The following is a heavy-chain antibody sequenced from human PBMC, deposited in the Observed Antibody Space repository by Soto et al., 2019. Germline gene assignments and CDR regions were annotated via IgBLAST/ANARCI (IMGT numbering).Heavy chain of an antibody. Sequence: PGGSLRLSCAASGFTFSSYGMHWVRQAPGKGLEWVAVIWYDGSNKYYADSVKGRFTISRDNSKNTLYLQMNSLRAEDTAVYYCARDLGYSYGYGFDYWGQGTLVTVSS. J-gene: IGHJ4*02. D-gene: IGHD5-18*01. V-gene: IGHV3-33*01. CDR3: ARDLGYSYGYGFDY. CDR2: IWYDGSNK. CDR1: GFTFSSYG.